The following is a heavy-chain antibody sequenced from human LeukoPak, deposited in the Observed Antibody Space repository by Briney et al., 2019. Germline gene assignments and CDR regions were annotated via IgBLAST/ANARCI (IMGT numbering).Heavy chain of an antibody. D-gene: IGHD3-9*01. Sequence: PSQTLSLTCTVSGGSISSGSYYWSWIRQPPGKGLEWIGEINHSGSTNYNPSLKSRVTISVDTSKNQFSLKLSSVTAADTAVYYCARVDGGVLRYFDWSYGGDWFDPWGQGTLVTVSS. CDR3: ARVDGGVLRYFDWSYGGDWFDP. CDR1: GGSISSGSYY. J-gene: IGHJ5*02. CDR2: INHSGST. V-gene: IGHV4-39*07.